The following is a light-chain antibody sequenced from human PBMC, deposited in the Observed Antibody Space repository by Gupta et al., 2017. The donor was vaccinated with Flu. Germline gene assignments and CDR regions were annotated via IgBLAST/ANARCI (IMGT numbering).Light chain of an antibody. V-gene: IGKV4-1*01. Sequence: AVSLGETANINCRSSQKRGSNNENFLAWFQQKPGQPPKLLIYWASTRASGVPDRFSGSGSGTDFTLTISSLQAEDVAVYYCQQDYSEPLTFGGGTKVEIK. CDR1: QKRGSNNENF. CDR2: WAS. CDR3: QQDYSEPLT. J-gene: IGKJ4*01.